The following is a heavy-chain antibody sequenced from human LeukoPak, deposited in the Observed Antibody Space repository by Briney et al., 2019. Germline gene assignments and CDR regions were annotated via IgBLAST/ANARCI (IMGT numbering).Heavy chain of an antibody. D-gene: IGHD3-22*01. CDR3: ARDWDDDSSGYYSPHLDY. Sequence: GGSLRLSCAASGFTFSSYAMSWVRQAPGKGLEWVSAISGSGGSTYYADSVKGRFTISRDNSKNTLYLQMNSLRAEDTAVYYCARDWDDDSSGYYSPHLDYWGQGTLVTVSS. CDR2: ISGSGGST. CDR1: GFTFSSYA. J-gene: IGHJ4*02. V-gene: IGHV3-23*01.